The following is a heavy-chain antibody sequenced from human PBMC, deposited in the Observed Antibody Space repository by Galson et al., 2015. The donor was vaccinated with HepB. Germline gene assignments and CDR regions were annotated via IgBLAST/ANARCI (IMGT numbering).Heavy chain of an antibody. CDR3: AREASTFYNDTSLTFLPGRPPNWFAP. J-gene: IGHJ5*02. D-gene: IGHD2/OR15-2a*01. CDR1: GYTFSNLF. Sequence: SGAEVKKPGASVKVSCKASGYTFSNLFIHWMRQAPGQGLEWMAVSSPTSVPTRSTQRFQGRVTMTRDMSTTTVYMELTSLRSDDTAVYYCAREASTFYNDTSLTFLPGRPPNWFAPWGRGTLVIVSS. CDR2: SSPTSVPT. V-gene: IGHV1-46*01.